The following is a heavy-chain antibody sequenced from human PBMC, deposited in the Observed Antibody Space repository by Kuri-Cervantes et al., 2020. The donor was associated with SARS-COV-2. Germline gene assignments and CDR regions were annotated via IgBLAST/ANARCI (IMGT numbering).Heavy chain of an antibody. J-gene: IGHJ4*02. D-gene: IGHD4-23*01. CDR2: IKSDGSST. V-gene: IGHV3-74*01. CDR1: GFTFSDYS. Sequence: GESLKISCAVSGFTFSDYSMHWVRQGPGRGLVWVSRIKSDGSSTSYADSVEGRFTISRDNAKNTLYLQMNSLRAEDTAVYYCARAVYGGNSHYDFWGQGALVTVSS. CDR3: ARAVYGGNSHYDF.